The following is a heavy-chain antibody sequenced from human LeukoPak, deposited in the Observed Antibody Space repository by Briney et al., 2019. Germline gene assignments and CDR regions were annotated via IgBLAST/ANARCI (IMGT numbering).Heavy chain of an antibody. CDR2: ISGSGGDT. CDR1: GFTFRTYA. Sequence: PGGSLRLSCVVSGFTFRTYAMSWVRQGPGKGLEWVSGISGSGGDTYYADSVKGRFTISRDNSKNTLYLQMNSLRAEDTAVYYCAKGLVGATSFDYWGQGTLVTVSS. V-gene: IGHV3-23*01. CDR3: AKGLVGATSFDY. D-gene: IGHD1-26*01. J-gene: IGHJ4*02.